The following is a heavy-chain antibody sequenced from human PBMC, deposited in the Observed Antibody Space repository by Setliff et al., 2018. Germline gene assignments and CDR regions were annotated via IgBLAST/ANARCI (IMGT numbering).Heavy chain of an antibody. CDR1: GYTFTTYG. J-gene: IGHJ4*02. D-gene: IGHD3-22*01. Sequence: GASVKVSCKASGYTFTTYGISWVRQAPGQGLEWMGYINTNNGATYYAHKVQGRLTMTTDTSTSTAYMELRGLRSDDTAVYYCARDADYYDSAENPIVDYWGQGTLVTVSS. CDR3: ARDADYYDSAENPIVDY. CDR2: INTNNGAT. V-gene: IGHV1-18*01.